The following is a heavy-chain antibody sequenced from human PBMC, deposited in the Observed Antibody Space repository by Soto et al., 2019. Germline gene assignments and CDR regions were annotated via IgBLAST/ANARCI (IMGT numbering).Heavy chain of an antibody. Sequence: GGSLRLSCAASGFTFSSYWMHWVRQVPGKGLVWVSRINSDGSSTNYADSVKGRFTISRDNAKNTLYLQMISLRAEDTAVYYCARVWAVVRDAFDIWGPGTMVNVSS. V-gene: IGHV3-74*01. CDR1: GFTFSSYW. D-gene: IGHD2-21*01. CDR3: ARVWAVVRDAFDI. J-gene: IGHJ3*02. CDR2: INSDGSST.